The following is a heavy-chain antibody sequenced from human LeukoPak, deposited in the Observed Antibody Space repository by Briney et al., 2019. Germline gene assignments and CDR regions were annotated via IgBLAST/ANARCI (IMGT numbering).Heavy chain of an antibody. CDR2: INQDGSEK. D-gene: IGHD3-22*01. CDR3: ARGEFYYDF. Sequence: GGSLRLSCAASGXTFSMSWMTWVRQAPGKGLQWVAKINQDGSEKFYVDSVKGRFTISRDNSKNSLYLQMDSLRAEDTAVYYCARGEFYYDFWGQGTPVTVSS. CDR1: GXTFSMSW. V-gene: IGHV3-7*04. J-gene: IGHJ4*02.